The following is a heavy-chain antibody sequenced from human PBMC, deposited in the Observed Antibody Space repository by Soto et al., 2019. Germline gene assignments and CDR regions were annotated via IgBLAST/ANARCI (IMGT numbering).Heavy chain of an antibody. J-gene: IGHJ4*02. V-gene: IGHV3-23*01. CDR3: AKDLIDFWSGHAY. CDR1: GFTFSSYA. CDR2: ISGSGGST. Sequence: AGGSLRLSCAASGFTFSSYAMSWVRQAPGKGLEWVSAISGSGGSTYYADSVKGRFTISRDNSKNTLYLQMNSLRAEDTAVYYCAKDLIDFWSGHAYWGQGTLVTVSS. D-gene: IGHD3-3*01.